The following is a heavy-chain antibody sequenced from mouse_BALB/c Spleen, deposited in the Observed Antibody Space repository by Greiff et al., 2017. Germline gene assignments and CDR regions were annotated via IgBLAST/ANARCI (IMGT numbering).Heavy chain of an antibody. D-gene: IGHD1-1*01. CDR3: ARDHYCGSIRYDFDY. V-gene: IGHV5-6-5*01. J-gene: IGHJ2*01. Sequence: EVNVVESGGGLVKPGGSLKLSCAASGFTFSSYAMSWVRQTPEKRLEWVASISSGGSTYYPDSVKGRFTISRDNARNNLYLQMNSLRSEDTAMYYCARDHYCGSIRYDFDYWGQGTTLTVSS. CDR1: GFTFSSYA. CDR2: ISSGGST.